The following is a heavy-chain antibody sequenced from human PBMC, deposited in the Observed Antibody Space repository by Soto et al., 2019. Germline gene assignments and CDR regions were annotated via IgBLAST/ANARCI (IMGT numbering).Heavy chain of an antibody. CDR1: GASVSSGNYY. J-gene: IGHJ4*02. V-gene: IGHV4-61*01. Sequence: PSETLSLTCTVSGASVSSGNYYWSWIRQPPGKGLECIGYISYSGSTNYNPSLKNRVTISIDTSKNQFSLKLSSVTAADTAVYYCARGSGSYYAYWGQGTLVTVS. CDR3: ARGSGSYYAY. D-gene: IGHD1-26*01. CDR2: ISYSGST.